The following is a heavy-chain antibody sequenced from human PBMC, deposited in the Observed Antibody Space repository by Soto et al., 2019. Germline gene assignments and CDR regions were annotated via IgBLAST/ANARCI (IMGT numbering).Heavy chain of an antibody. V-gene: IGHV3-33*01. CDR1: GFTFSSYG. CDR2: IWYDGSNK. CDR3: ARESYGDFDAFDI. Sequence: GGSLRLSCAASGFTFSSYGMHWVRQAPGKGLEWVAVIWYDGSNKYYADSVKGRFTISRDNSKNTLYLQMNSLRAEDTAVYYCARESYGDFDAFDIWGQGTMVTVS. D-gene: IGHD4-17*01. J-gene: IGHJ3*02.